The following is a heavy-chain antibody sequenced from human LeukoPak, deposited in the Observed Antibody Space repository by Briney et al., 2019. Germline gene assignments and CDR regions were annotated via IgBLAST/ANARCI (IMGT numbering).Heavy chain of an antibody. J-gene: IGHJ4*02. CDR3: ARDPYSGYDFPFDY. Sequence: GCLRLSCAASGFTFSSYSMNWVRQAPGKGLECVSSITSRGSYIYYADSVKGRFTISRDNAKNSLYLQMNSLRAEDTAVYYCARDPYSGYDFPFDYWGQGTLVTASS. CDR2: ITSRGSYI. D-gene: IGHD5-12*01. V-gene: IGHV3-21*01. CDR1: GFTFSSYS.